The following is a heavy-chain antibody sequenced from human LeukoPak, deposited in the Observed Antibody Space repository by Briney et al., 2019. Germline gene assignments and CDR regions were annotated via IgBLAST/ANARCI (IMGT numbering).Heavy chain of an antibody. V-gene: IGHV3-21*01. J-gene: IGHJ4*02. CDR1: GFTFSRYS. CDR2: ISDSSSYI. CDR3: AKDLPTPFNSRPDY. D-gene: IGHD6-13*01. Sequence: SGGSLRLSCTASGFTFSRYSMNWVRQAPGKGLEWVSSISDSSSYIYYVDSVKGRFTISRDNAKNSLYLQMNSQRAEDTAVYYCAKDLPTPFNSRPDYWGQGTLVTVSS.